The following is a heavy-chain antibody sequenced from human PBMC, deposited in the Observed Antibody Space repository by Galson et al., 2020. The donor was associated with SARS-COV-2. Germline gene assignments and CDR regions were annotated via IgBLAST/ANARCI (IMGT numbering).Heavy chain of an antibody. CDR1: GGSISSSSSY. CDR2: IYYIGST. J-gene: IGHJ6*02. CDR3: ARQGDIWTGYPEVYYGMDV. V-gene: IGHV4-39*01. Sequence: SQPLPLTCTVPGGSISSSSSYWGWPRQPPGTGLEWIGSIYYIGSTPPKPSLKSRFHISVDTSKNQFSLKLSAGTAADTAVYYCARQGDIWTGYPEVYYGMDVWGQGTTVTVSS. D-gene: IGHD3-9*01.